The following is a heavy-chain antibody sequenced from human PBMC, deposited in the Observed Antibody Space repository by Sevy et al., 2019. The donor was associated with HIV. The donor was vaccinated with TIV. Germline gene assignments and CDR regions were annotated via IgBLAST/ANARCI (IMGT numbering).Heavy chain of an antibody. D-gene: IGHD6-19*01. J-gene: IGHJ6*02. CDR1: GGTFSSYG. V-gene: IGHV1-69*13. CDR3: AKVLARGVAVAGSAWGMDV. Sequence: ASVKVSCKASGGTFSSYGISWVRQAPGQGLEWMGGIIPILGTVNYAQKFQGRVTITADESTKTAYMELSSLRAEDTAVYYCAKVLARGVAVAGSAWGMDVWGQGTTVTVSS. CDR2: IIPILGTV.